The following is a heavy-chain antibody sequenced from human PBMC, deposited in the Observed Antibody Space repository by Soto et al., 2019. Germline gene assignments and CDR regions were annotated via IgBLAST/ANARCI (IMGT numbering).Heavy chain of an antibody. J-gene: IGHJ3*02. CDR1: GASVSSGDYH. V-gene: IGHV4-30-4*01. D-gene: IGHD4-4*01. CDR3: ARVPLYSIVQAFDI. Sequence: PSETLSLTCTVSGASVSSGDYHWTWIRQPPGKGLEWIGYISYSGSTYFNPSLKSRVTMSLDTSKNQFSLKLNSVTAADTALFYCARVPLYSIVQAFDIWGQGTMVTVSS. CDR2: ISYSGST.